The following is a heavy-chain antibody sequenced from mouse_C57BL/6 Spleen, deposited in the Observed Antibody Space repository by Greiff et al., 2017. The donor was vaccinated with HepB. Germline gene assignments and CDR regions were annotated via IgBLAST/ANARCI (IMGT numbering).Heavy chain of an antibody. CDR2: ISSGGDYI. Sequence: EVNVVESGEGLVKPGGSLKLSCAASGFTFSSYAMSWVRQTPEKRLEWVAYISSGGDYIYYADTVKGRFTISRDNARNTLYLQMSSLKSEDTAMYYCTRAPRQLRLFAYWGQGTLVNVSA. CDR3: TRAPRQLRLFAY. CDR1: GFTFSSYA. J-gene: IGHJ3*01. V-gene: IGHV5-9-1*02. D-gene: IGHD3-2*02.